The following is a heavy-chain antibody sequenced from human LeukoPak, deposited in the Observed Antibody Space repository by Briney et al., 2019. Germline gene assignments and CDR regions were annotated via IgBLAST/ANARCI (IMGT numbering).Heavy chain of an antibody. CDR2: VYYSGST. CDR3: ARGSEEVATISEAFDI. J-gene: IGHJ3*02. D-gene: IGHD5-24*01. CDR1: GGSMNNFF. Sequence: PSETLSLTCIVSGGSMNNFFWTWIRQTPGKRLEWIGYVYYSGSTKYNPSLERRVTISLDTSKNQFSLRLTSVTAADTAVYYCARGSEEVATISEAFDIWGQGTAVTASS. V-gene: IGHV4-59*01.